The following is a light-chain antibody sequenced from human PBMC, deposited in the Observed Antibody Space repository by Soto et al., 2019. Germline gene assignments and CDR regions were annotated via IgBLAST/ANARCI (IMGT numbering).Light chain of an antibody. CDR2: AAS. CDR3: QNYDSAPIT. J-gene: IGKJ5*01. Sequence: DIQMTQSPSSLSASVGTRVSITCRASQDIRNYLAWYQQKPGKVPKVLIYAASTLQPGVQSRFSGSGSGTDFTLTIKSLQPDDIATYYCQNYDSAPITFGQGTRLEIK. CDR1: QDIRNY. V-gene: IGKV1-27*01.